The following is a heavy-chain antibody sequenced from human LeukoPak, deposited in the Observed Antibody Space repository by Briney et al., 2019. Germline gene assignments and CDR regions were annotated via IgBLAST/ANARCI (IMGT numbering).Heavy chain of an antibody. J-gene: IGHJ1*01. CDR2: IIPIFGTA. Sequence: SVKVSCKASGGTFSSYAISWVRQAPGQGLEWMGRIIPIFGTANYAQKFQGRVTITTDESTSTAYMELSSLRSGDTAVYYCSKWSPTLIYSGAEYFQHWVQGTLVTVSS. D-gene: IGHD4-23*01. CDR1: GGTFSSYA. V-gene: IGHV1-69*05. CDR3: SKWSPTLIYSGAEYFQH.